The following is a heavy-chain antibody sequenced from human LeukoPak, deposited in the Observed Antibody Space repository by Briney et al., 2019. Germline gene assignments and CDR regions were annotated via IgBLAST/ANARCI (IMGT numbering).Heavy chain of an antibody. J-gene: IGHJ1*01. CDR1: GGSFSGYD. V-gene: IGHV4-34*01. CDR2: INHSGST. Sequence: PAETLTLTCAVSGGSFSGYDWSWIRQPPGKGLEWIGEINHSGSTNYNPSLKRRVTISSDTSNNQFSLKLSYVTTADTAVYYCARSEYIRYFQHWGQGTLVTVCS. D-gene: IGHD6-6*01. CDR3: ARSEYIRYFQH.